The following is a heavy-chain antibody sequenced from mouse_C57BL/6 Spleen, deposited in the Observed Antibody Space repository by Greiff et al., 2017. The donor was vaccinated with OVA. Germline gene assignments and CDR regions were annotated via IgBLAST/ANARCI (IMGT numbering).Heavy chain of an antibody. CDR1: GYSFTGYY. CDR3: ARREDYDQAWFAY. J-gene: IGHJ3*01. CDR2: INPSTGGT. V-gene: IGHV1-42*01. Sequence: DVKLVESGPELVKPGASVKISCKASGYSFTGYYMNWVKQSPEKSLEWIGEINPSTGGTTYNQKFKAKATLTVDKSSSTAYMQLKSLTSEDSAVYYCARREDYDQAWFAYWGQGTLVTVSA. D-gene: IGHD2-4*01.